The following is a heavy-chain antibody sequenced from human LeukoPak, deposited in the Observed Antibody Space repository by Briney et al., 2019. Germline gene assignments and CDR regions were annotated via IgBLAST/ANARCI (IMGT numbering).Heavy chain of an antibody. J-gene: IGHJ4*02. V-gene: IGHV3-23*01. CDR3: AKAAVAAPYYFDY. Sequence: GGTLRLSCAASGFTFSSYGMSWVRQAPGKGLEWVSAISGSGGSTYYADSVKGRFTISRDNSKNTLYLQMNSLRAGDTAVYYCAKAAVAAPYYFDYWGQGTLVTVSS. CDR1: GFTFSSYG. D-gene: IGHD6-19*01. CDR2: ISGSGGST.